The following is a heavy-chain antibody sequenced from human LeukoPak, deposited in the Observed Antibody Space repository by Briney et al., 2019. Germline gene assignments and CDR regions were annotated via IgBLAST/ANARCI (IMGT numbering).Heavy chain of an antibody. V-gene: IGHV3-48*03. CDR3: AREEWELLGLDY. CDR2: ISSSGSTI. J-gene: IGHJ4*02. Sequence: GGSLRLSCAASGFTFSSYEMNWVRQAPGKGLEWVSYISSSGSTIYYADSVKGRFTISRDNAKNSLYLQMNSLRAEDTAVYYCAREEWELLGLDYWGQGTLVTASS. D-gene: IGHD1-26*01. CDR1: GFTFSSYE.